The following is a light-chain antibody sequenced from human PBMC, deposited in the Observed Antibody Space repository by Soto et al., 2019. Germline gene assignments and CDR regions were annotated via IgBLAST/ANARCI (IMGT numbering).Light chain of an antibody. J-gene: IGKJ3*01. Sequence: NVMTQSPATLSVSPGERATLSCRASQSVSSNLAWYQQKPGQAPRLLIYGASTRATGIPARFSGSGSGTEFTLTISSLQSEDFAVYYCQQYNNWPPFTFGPGTKVDIK. CDR2: GAS. V-gene: IGKV3-15*01. CDR3: QQYNNWPPFT. CDR1: QSVSSN.